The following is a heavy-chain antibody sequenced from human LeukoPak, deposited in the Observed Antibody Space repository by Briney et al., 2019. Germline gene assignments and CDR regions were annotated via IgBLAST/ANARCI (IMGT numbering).Heavy chain of an antibody. CDR2: IDRGGGT. CDR1: GFTFSSYS. V-gene: IGHV3-23*01. J-gene: IGHJ4*02. CDR3: AKDETISGVNYFYY. Sequence: GGSLRLSCAASGFTFSSYSMNWVRQAPGEGLEWVSGIDRGGGTYYADSVKGRFTISRDISEKTLFLQMNNLRAEDTALYYCAKDETISGVNYFYYWGQGTLVTVSS. D-gene: IGHD3-3*01.